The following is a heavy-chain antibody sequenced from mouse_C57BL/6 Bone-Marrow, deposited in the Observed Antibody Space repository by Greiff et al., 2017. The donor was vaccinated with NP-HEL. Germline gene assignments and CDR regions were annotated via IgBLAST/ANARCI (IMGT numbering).Heavy chain of an antibody. CDR2: IDPENGDT. J-gene: IGHJ4*01. Sequence: EVQRVESGAELVRPGASVKLSCTASGFNIKDDYMHWVKQRPEQGLEWIGWIDPENGDTEYASKFQGKATITADTSSNTAYLQLSSLTSEDTAVYYCTTDYSNPYYYAMDYWGQGTSVTVSS. D-gene: IGHD2-5*01. V-gene: IGHV14-4*01. CDR3: TTDYSNPYYYAMDY. CDR1: GFNIKDDY.